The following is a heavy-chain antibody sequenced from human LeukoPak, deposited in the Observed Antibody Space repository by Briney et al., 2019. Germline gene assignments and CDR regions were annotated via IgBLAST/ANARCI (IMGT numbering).Heavy chain of an antibody. CDR3: ARVGAFDSSSVWWDI. CDR2: INPSGGST. Sequence: GASVKVSCKASGYTFTSYYMHWVRQAPGQGLEWMGIINPSGGSTSYAQKFQGRVTMTRDTSTSTVYMELSSLRSEDTAVYYCARVGAFDSSSVWWDIWGQGTTVTVSS. D-gene: IGHD6-6*01. V-gene: IGHV1-46*01. CDR1: GYTFTSYY. J-gene: IGHJ6*02.